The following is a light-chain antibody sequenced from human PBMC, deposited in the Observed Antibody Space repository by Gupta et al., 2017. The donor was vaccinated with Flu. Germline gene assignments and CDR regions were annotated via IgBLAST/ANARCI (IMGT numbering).Light chain of an antibody. CDR3: GSWDSILSGYV. CDR2: ENN. J-gene: IGLJ1*01. CDR1: SPTIGDYL. Sequence: QSVLTHPHSVYAAAGQNVTISFYGASPTIGDYLLAWYQPLPGRAPKVLIYENNKRPAGIPDRFSASKSDTSATLSISGLQTGDEADYYCGSWDSILSGYVFGTGTKVTV. V-gene: IGLV1-51*02.